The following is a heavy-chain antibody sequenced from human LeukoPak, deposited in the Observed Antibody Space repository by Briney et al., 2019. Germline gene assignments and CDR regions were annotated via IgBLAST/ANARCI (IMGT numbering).Heavy chain of an antibody. V-gene: IGHV3-66*01. D-gene: IGHD1-26*01. Sequence: GGSLRLSCAASGFTVSSNYMRWVRHAPGEGRECGSVIYSGGSTYYADSVKGRFTISRDNSKNTLYLQMNSLRAEDTAVYYCARGPTREWEIGSDYWGQGTLVTVSS. CDR2: IYSGGST. CDR1: GFTVSSNY. CDR3: ARGPTREWEIGSDY. J-gene: IGHJ4*02.